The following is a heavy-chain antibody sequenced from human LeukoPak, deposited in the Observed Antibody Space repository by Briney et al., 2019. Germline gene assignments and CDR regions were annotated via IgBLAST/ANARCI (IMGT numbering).Heavy chain of an antibody. Sequence: SVKVSCKASGGTFSSYAISWVRQAPGQGLEWTGGIIPIFGTANYAQKFQGRVTITADESTRTAYMELRTLRSEDTAIYYCARGSGETGGYYYVYWGRGTPVTVSS. CDR2: IIPIFGTA. V-gene: IGHV1-69*13. CDR1: GGTFSSYA. CDR3: ARGSGETGGYYYVY. J-gene: IGHJ4*02. D-gene: IGHD3-22*01.